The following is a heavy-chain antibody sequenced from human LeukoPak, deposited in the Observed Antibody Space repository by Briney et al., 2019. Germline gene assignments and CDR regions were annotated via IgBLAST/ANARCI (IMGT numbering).Heavy chain of an antibody. CDR1: GFTFSSYA. CDR2: ISYDRSNK. CDR3: ARPLDPGNYYDSSGSFEY. D-gene: IGHD3-22*01. Sequence: PGGSLRLSCAASGFTFSSYAMHWVRQAPGKGLEWVAVISYDRSNKYYADSVKGRFTISRDNSKDTLYLQMNSLRAEDTAVYYCARPLDPGNYYDSSGSFEYWGQGILVTVSS. J-gene: IGHJ4*02. V-gene: IGHV3-30*04.